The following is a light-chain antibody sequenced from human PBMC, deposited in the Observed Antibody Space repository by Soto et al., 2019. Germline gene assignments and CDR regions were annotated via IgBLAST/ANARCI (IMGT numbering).Light chain of an antibody. J-gene: IGLJ2*01. CDR2: SNN. CDR3: AAWDDGLNGVL. Sequence: QSVLTQPPSASGTPGQRVTISCSGSRSNIGGNTVHWYQQVPGTAPKLLIYSNNQRPSGVPDRFSGSKSGTSASLAISGLQSEDEADYYCAAWDDGLNGVLFGGGTKLTVL. CDR1: RSNIGGNT. V-gene: IGLV1-44*01.